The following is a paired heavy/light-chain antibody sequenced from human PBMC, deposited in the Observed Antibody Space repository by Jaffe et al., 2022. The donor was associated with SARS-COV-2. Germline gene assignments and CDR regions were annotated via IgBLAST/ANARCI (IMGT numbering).Heavy chain of an antibody. CDR2: IYYSGST. V-gene: IGHV4-39*01. Sequence: QLQLQESGPGLVKPSETLSLTCTVSGGSISSSGYYWGWIRQPPGKGLEWIGSIYYSGSTYYKPSLKSRVSISVDTSKNQFSLKLSSVTAADTAVYYCARHESIVVVPAALDYWGQGTLVTVSS. J-gene: IGHJ4*02. D-gene: IGHD2-2*01. CDR1: GGSISSSGYY. CDR3: ARHESIVVVPAALDY.
Light chain of an antibody. J-gene: IGKJ4*01. CDR2: GAS. Sequence: EIVMTQSPATLSVSPGERATLSCRASQSVYSNLAWYQQKPGQAPRLLIYGASTRATGIPARFSGSGSGTEFTLTISSLQSEDFAVYYCQQYNNWPLTFGGGTKVEIK. CDR1: QSVYSN. CDR3: QQYNNWPLT. V-gene: IGKV3-15*01.